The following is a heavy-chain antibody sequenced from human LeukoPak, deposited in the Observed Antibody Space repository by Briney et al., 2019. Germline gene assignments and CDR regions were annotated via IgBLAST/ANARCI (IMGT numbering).Heavy chain of an antibody. CDR1: GGSISSGGYY. J-gene: IGHJ4*02. CDR2: IYYSGST. D-gene: IGHD2-15*01. CDR3: AREARHCSGGSCYYGDAPPHFDY. Sequence: SQTLSLTCTVSGGSISSGGYYWSWIRQHPGEGLEWIVYIYYSGSTYYNPSLKSRFTISAYTSKNQFSLKLSSVTAADTAVYYCAREARHCSGGSCYYGDAPPHFDYWGQGTLVTVSS. V-gene: IGHV4-31*03.